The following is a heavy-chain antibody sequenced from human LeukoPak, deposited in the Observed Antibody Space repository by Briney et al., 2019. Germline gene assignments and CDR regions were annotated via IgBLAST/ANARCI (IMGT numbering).Heavy chain of an antibody. J-gene: IGHJ6*02. CDR1: GFTFSSYA. Sequence: GGSLRLSCAASGFTFSSYAMHWVRQAPGKGLEWVAVISYDGSNKYYADSVKGRFATSRDNSKNTLYLQMNSLRAEDTAVYYCARDLPITMVRGVTFYYYYGMDVWGQGTTVTVSS. CDR3: ARDLPITMVRGVTFYYYYGMDV. V-gene: IGHV3-30*09. D-gene: IGHD3-10*01. CDR2: ISYDGSNK.